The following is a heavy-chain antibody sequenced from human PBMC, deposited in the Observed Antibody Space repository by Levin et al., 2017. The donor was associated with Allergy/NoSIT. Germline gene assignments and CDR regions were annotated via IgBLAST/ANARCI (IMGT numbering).Heavy chain of an antibody. CDR3: ASVLYGSGSQFDY. D-gene: IGHD3-10*01. V-gene: IGHV4-34*01. CDR1: GGSFRGFY. CDR2: INHSGRT. J-gene: IGHJ4*02. Sequence: SSETLSLTCAVSGGSFRGFYWSWIRQAPGEGLEWIGEINHSGRTKYNPSLKSRVTISVDTSENQISLNLSSVTAADTAMYYCASVLYGSGSQFDYWGQGTLVTVSS.